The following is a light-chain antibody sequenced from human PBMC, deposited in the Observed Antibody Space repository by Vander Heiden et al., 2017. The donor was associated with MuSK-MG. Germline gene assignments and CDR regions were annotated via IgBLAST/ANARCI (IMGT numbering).Light chain of an antibody. V-gene: IGKV2-28*01. J-gene: IGKJ4*01. CDR1: QSLLHSNGYNY. CDR2: LGS. Sequence: DIVMTQSPRSLPVTPGEPASIACRSSQSLLHSNGYNYLDWYLQKPGQSPQLLIYLGSNRASGVPDRFSGSGSGTEFTLKISRVEADDVGVYYCMQGLQTPPHTFGGGTKVEIK. CDR3: MQGLQTPPHT.